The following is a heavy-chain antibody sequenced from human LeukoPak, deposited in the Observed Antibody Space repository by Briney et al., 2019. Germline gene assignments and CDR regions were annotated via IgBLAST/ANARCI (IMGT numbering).Heavy chain of an antibody. J-gene: IGHJ3*02. V-gene: IGHV4-34*01. CDR1: GGSISSYY. CDR2: INHSGST. Sequence: KPSETLSLTCTVSGGSISSYYWSWIRQPPGKGLEWIGEINHSGSTNYNPSLKSRVTVSVDTSKNQFSLKLSSVTAADTAVYYCARLDQYSSTRGAFDIWGQGTMVTVSS. CDR3: ARLDQYSSTRGAFDI. D-gene: IGHD6-13*01.